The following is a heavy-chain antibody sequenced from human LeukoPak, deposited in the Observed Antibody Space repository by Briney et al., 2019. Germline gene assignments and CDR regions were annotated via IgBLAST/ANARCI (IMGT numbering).Heavy chain of an antibody. Sequence: ASVKVSCKASGYTFTSYDINWVRQATGQGLEWMGWMNPNSGNTGYAQKFQGRVTMTRNTSISTAYMELSSLRSEDTAVYYCARVDYDFWSAYSVNWYFDLWGRGTLVTVSS. CDR3: ARVDYDFWSAYSVNWYFDL. D-gene: IGHD3-3*01. CDR2: MNPNSGNT. V-gene: IGHV1-8*01. CDR1: GYTFTSYD. J-gene: IGHJ2*01.